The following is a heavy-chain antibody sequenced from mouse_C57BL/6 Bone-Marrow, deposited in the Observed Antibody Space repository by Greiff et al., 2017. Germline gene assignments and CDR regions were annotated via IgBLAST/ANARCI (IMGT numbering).Heavy chain of an antibody. J-gene: IGHJ4*01. Sequence: EVKVVESGAELVKPGASVKLSCTASGFNITDYYMNWVKQRTEQGLEWIGRIDPEDGETKYAPKFQGKATLTADQSSNTAYLQRSSLTSEATAVYYCSGRWLLAMDYWGQGTSVPVSA. CDR1: GFNITDYY. D-gene: IGHD2-3*01. CDR2: IDPEDGET. CDR3: SGRWLLAMDY. V-gene: IGHV14-2*01.